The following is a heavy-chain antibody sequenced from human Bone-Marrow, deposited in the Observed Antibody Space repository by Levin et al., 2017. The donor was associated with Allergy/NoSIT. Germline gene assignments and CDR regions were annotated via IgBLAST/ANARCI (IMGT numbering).Heavy chain of an antibody. CDR2: INPSGGST. V-gene: IGHV1-46*01. D-gene: IGHD6-6*01. CDR3: ARDRYSSSSHYARGYHYYGMDV. Sequence: ASVKVSCKASGYTFGSNYIHWVRQAPGQGLEWMGIINPSGGSTSYAQKFQGRVTMTRDTSTSTVYMELSRLRSEDTAVYYCARDRYSSSSHYARGYHYYGMDVWGQGTTVTVSS. CDR1: GYTFGSNY. J-gene: IGHJ6*02.